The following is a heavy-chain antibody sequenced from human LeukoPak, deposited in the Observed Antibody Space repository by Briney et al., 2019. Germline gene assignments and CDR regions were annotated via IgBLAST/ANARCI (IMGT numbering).Heavy chain of an antibody. CDR3: AGYNWNYYFDY. D-gene: IGHD1-7*01. CDR2: ISADGGTT. CDR1: GFTFDDYA. J-gene: IGHJ4*02. Sequence: GGSLRLSCAASGFTFDDYAIHWVRHAPGKGLEWVSLISADGGTTYYADSVKGRFTISRDNGKNSLYLQMNSLRTEDTASYYCAGYNWNYYFDYWGQGTLVTVSS. V-gene: IGHV3-43*02.